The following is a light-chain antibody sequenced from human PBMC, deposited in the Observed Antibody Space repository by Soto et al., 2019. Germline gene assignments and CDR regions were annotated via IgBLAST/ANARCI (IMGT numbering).Light chain of an antibody. CDR3: QKYRMYT. CDR1: QSISSG. J-gene: IGKJ2*01. CDR2: DAS. Sequence: DIQMTQSPSTLSASVGDRVTITCRASQSISSGLAWYQQKPGKAPKLLIYDASSLESGVPSRFSGSGSGTEFTLTISSLQPDDFATYYCQKYRMYTFGQGTKLEIK. V-gene: IGKV1-5*01.